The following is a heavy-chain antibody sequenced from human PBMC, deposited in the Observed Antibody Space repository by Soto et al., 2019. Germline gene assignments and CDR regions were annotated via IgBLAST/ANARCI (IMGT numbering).Heavy chain of an antibody. CDR3: ASAYYDILTGYLNWFEP. Sequence: PSETLSLTCTVSGGSISSGDYYWSWIRQPPGKGLEWIGYIYYSGSTYYNPSLKSRVTISVDTSKNQFSLKLSSVTAADTAVYYCASAYYDILTGYLNWFEPWGHVTLVTVSS. CDR2: IYYSGST. CDR1: GGSISSGDYY. V-gene: IGHV4-30-4*01. J-gene: IGHJ5*02. D-gene: IGHD3-9*01.